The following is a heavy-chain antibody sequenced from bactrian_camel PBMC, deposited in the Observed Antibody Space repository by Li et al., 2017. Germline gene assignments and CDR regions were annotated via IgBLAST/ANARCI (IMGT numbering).Heavy chain of an antibody. J-gene: IGHJ4*01. CDR1: GSGYISGTYC. Sequence: QVQLVESGGGSVQAGGSLRLSCAASGSGYISGTYCPGWFRQTPGNEREGVAAIGSDGTTKYADSVKGRFTISRDNAKNTVYLQMNDLKPNDTAVYYCVRGRLAEDYFRDGIYWGQGTQVTVS. CDR3: VRGRLAEDYFRDGIY. V-gene: IGHV3S53*01. D-gene: IGHD6*01. CDR2: IGSDGTT.